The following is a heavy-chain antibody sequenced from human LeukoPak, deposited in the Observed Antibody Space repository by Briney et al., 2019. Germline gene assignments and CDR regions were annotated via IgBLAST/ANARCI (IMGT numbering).Heavy chain of an antibody. J-gene: IGHJ4*02. D-gene: IGHD3-22*01. V-gene: IGHV3-30*02. CDR3: AKVSGNSYYYFDS. Sequence: GGFLRLSCAASGFTFSSYGMHWVRQAPGKGLEWVAFIRYDGSNKYYADSVKGRFTISRDNSKNTLCLQMNSLRADDTAVYYCAKVSGNSYYYFDSWGQGSLVTVSS. CDR2: IRYDGSNK. CDR1: GFTFSSYG.